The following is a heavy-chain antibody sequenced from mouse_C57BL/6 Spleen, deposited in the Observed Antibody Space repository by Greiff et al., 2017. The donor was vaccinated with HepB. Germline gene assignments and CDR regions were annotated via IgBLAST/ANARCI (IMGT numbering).Heavy chain of an antibody. D-gene: IGHD1-2*01. CDR3: ARVAYGSYYAMDY. Sequence: VQLQQSGAELAKPGASVKLSCKASGYTFTSYWMHWVKQRPGQGLEWIGYINPSSGYTKYNQKFKDKATLTADKSSSTAYLQLSSLTSEDSAVYYCARVAYGSYYAMDYWGQGTSVTVSS. J-gene: IGHJ4*01. CDR2: INPSSGYT. V-gene: IGHV1-7*01. CDR1: GYTFTSYW.